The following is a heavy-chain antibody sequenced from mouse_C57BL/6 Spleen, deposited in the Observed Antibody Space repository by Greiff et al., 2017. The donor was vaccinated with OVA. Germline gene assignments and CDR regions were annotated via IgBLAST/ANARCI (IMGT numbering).Heavy chain of an antibody. CDR3: ARMEANFFFDY. Sequence: QVQLQQSGPELVKPGASVKISCKASGYAFSSSWMNWVKQRPGKGLEWIGRIYPGDGDTNYNGKFKGKATLTADKSSSTAYMQLSSLTSEDSAVYFCARMEANFFFDYWGQGTTLTVSS. D-gene: IGHD1-1*02. CDR2: IYPGDGDT. CDR1: GYAFSSSW. V-gene: IGHV1-82*01. J-gene: IGHJ2*01.